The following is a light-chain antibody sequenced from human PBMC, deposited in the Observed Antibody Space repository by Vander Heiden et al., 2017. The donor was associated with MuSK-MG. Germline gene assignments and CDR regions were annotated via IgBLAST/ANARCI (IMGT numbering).Light chain of an antibody. V-gene: IGKV1-39*01. Sequence: DIQITQSPTSLASSVGDTVTITCRASQGIGAFLNWYQQKPGKAPQLLIYAASILQTGVPSRFSGSGSGTDFTLTITSLQPDDFATYFCQQNYGTPWTLGLGTRVEVK. CDR2: AAS. J-gene: IGKJ1*01. CDR3: QQNYGTPWT. CDR1: QGIGAF.